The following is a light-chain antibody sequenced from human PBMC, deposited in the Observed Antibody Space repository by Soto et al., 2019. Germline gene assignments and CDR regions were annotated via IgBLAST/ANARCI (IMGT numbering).Light chain of an antibody. CDR1: SSDVGSYNY. CDR3: SSYTTSSTDV. Sequence: QSALTQPASVSGSPGQSITISCTGTSSDVGSYNYVSWYQQHPGKAPKVMIYDVSNRPSGVSYRFSGSKSGNTASLTNSGLQAEAEADEYGSSYTTSSTDVFGTGTKLTAL. CDR2: DVS. V-gene: IGLV2-14*01. J-gene: IGLJ1*01.